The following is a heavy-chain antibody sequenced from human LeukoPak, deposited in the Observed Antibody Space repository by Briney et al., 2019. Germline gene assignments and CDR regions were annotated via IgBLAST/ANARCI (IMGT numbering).Heavy chain of an antibody. CDR3: ARDQGTSVTAMVGGHFDY. J-gene: IGHJ4*02. Sequence: GRSLRXSCXAXXXTXRGNGMHWVRQAPGKGLEWVAIIWYDGSNRYYADSVKGRFTISRDNSKNTLFLQMNSLTAEDTAVYYCARDQGTSVTAMVGGHFDYWGPGTLVTVSS. CDR2: IWYDGSNR. D-gene: IGHD4-17*01. CDR1: XXTXRGNG. V-gene: IGHV3-33*01.